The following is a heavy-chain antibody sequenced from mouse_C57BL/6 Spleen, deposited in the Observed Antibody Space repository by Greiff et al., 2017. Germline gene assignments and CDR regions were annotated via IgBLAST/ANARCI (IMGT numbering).Heavy chain of an antibody. Sequence: EVQGVESGGGLVKPGGSLKLSCAASGFTFRSYAMSWVRQTPEKRLEWVATISDGGSYTYYPDNVKGRFTISRDNAKNNLYLQMSHLKSEDTAMYYCAREERVRAMDYWGQGTSVTVSS. D-gene: IGHD2-13*01. J-gene: IGHJ4*01. V-gene: IGHV5-4*01. CDR2: ISDGGSYT. CDR3: AREERVRAMDY. CDR1: GFTFRSYA.